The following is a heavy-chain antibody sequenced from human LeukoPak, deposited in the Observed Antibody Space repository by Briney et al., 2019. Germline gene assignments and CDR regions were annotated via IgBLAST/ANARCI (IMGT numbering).Heavy chain of an antibody. CDR1: EVTFISSA. CDR3: AAGPREDYYYYGLDV. V-gene: IGHV1-58*02. Sequence: SVKVSCKASEVTFISSAIQWVRQARGQRLEWIGWIVVGSGNTNHAQNFQERVTITRDMSTRTAYMELSRLRSEDTAVYYCAAGPREDYYYYGLDVWGQGTTVTVSS. J-gene: IGHJ6*02. CDR2: IVVGSGNT.